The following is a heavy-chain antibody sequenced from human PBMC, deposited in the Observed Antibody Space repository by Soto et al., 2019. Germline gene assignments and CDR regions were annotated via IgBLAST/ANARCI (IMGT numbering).Heavy chain of an antibody. CDR3: ARETYSSGTTLPVDF. J-gene: IGHJ4*02. D-gene: IGHD6-19*01. V-gene: IGHV3-30-3*01. CDR2: ISYDGSNI. CDR1: GFTFSSYP. Sequence: QVPLVESGGGVVQPGRPLRLSCAASGFTFSSYPMHWVRQAPGQGLEWVAVISYDGSNIYNANSVNGRFTISRDNSKNTMYLQMNSVRAEDTAVYYCARETYSSGTTLPVDFWGQGTLVTVSS.